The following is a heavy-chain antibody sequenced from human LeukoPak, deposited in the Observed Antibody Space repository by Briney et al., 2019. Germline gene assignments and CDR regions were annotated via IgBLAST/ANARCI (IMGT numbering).Heavy chain of an antibody. D-gene: IGHD7-27*01. CDR1: GFTFSTYT. CDR3: AIDPNWGTHS. CDR2: IGNNGGGI. Sequence: SGRSLRLSCAASGFTFSTYTMYWVRHPPGKRLEWVSIIGNNGGGIHYADSVKGRFTISRDNFKNALYLQMNSLRVEDTAVYYCAIDPNWGTHSWGQGVPVTVSS. J-gene: IGHJ4*02. V-gene: IGHV3-23*01.